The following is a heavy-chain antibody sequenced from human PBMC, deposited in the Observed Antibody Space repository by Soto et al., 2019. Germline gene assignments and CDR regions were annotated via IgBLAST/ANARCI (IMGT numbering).Heavy chain of an antibody. Sequence: ASVKVSCKATGSTFRAYTMHLLLQAPVQILEWMGWINAGSGNTKYSQSFQGRVSITRDTSASTVYMELTGLTSEDTAVYYCARDTETLGPRANDALDIWGQGTMVTVSS. CDR1: GSTFRAYT. CDR2: INAGSGNT. V-gene: IGHV1-3*01. CDR3: ARDTETLGPRANDALDI. J-gene: IGHJ3*02. D-gene: IGHD3-3*02.